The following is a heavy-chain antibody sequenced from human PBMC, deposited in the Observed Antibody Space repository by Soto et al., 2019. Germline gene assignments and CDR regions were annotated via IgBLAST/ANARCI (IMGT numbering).Heavy chain of an antibody. Sequence: PGGSLRLSCTASGFTFSDYAMSWVRQPPGKGLEWVSVISAGGSTYYADSVKGRFTVSRANSKNTLYLQMNSLRAEDTAVYYCANVPIWCSSTSCCTEGFDYWGQGTLVTVS. V-gene: IGHV3-23*01. CDR1: GFTFSDYA. CDR3: ANVPIWCSSTSCCTEGFDY. D-gene: IGHD2-2*02. CDR2: ISAGGST. J-gene: IGHJ4*02.